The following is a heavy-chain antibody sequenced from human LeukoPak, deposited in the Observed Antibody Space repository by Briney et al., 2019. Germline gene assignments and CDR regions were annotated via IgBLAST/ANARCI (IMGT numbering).Heavy chain of an antibody. CDR3: ARQNRDYDFWSGYYTGAFDI. V-gene: IGHV1-46*01. J-gene: IGHJ3*02. CDR1: GYTFTSYG. CDR2: INPSGGST. D-gene: IGHD3-3*01. Sequence: ASVKVSCKASGYTFTSYGISWVRQAPGQGLEWMGIINPSGGSTSYAQKFQGRVTMTRDTSTSTVYMELSSLRSEDTAVYYCARQNRDYDFWSGYYTGAFDIWGQGTMVTVSS.